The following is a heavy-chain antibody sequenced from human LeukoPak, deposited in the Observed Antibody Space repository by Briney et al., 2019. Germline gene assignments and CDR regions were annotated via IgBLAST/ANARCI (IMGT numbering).Heavy chain of an antibody. CDR1: GFTFSAYS. J-gene: IGHJ4*02. V-gene: IGHV3-7*01. Sequence: GESLRLSCAPSGFTFSAYSLSWVRQAPGKGLEWVAKIKKDGSEKDYVDSVKGRFTISRDNDKGSRYLQLYSLRVEDTAVYYCARGFQSGDSPVWGQGTLVTVSS. CDR3: ARGFQSGDSPV. CDR2: IKKDGSEK. D-gene: IGHD2-21*02.